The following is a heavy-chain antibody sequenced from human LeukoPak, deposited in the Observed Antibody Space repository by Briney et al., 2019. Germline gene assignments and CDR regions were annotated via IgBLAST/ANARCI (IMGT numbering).Heavy chain of an antibody. J-gene: IGHJ6*03. CDR2: INWNGGST. V-gene: IGHV3-20*04. CDR3: ARDPALLDGYNYQYYYYYMDV. D-gene: IGHD5-24*01. CDR1: GFTFDDYG. Sequence: GGSLRLSCAASGFTFDDYGMSWVRQAPGKGLEWVSGINWNGGSTAYADSVKGRFTISRDNAKNSLYLQMNSLRAEDTAVYYCARDPALLDGYNYQYYYYYMDVWGKGTTVTISS.